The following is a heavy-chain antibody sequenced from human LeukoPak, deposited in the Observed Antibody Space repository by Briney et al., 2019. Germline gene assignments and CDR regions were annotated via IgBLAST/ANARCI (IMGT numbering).Heavy chain of an antibody. CDR3: ARHPPTFGRGWFGP. CDR2: INHSGST. J-gene: IGHJ5*02. Sequence: PSETLSLTCAVYGGSFSGYYWSWIRQPPGKGLEWIGEINHSGSTNYNPSLKSRVTISVDTSKNQFSLKLSSVTAADTAVYYCARHPPTFGRGWFGPWGKGTLVTVST. D-gene: IGHD3-10*01. CDR1: GGSFSGYY. V-gene: IGHV4-34*01.